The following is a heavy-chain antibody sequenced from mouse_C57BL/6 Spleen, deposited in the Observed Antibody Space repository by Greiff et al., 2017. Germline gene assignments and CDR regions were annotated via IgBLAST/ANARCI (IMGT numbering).Heavy chain of an antibody. J-gene: IGHJ3*01. V-gene: IGHV1-53*01. CDR3: ARGGHYYGYDEGAY. CDR2: INPSNGGT. D-gene: IGHD2-2*01. Sequence: QVQLQQPGTELVKPGASVKLSCKASGYTFTSYWMHWVKQRPGQGLEWIGNINPSNGGTNYNEKFKSKATLTVDKSSSTAYMHLSSLTSEDSAVYYCARGGHYYGYDEGAYWGQGTLVTVSA. CDR1: GYTFTSYW.